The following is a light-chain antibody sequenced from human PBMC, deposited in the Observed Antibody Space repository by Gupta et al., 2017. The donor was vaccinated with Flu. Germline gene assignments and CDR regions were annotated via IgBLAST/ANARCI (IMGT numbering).Light chain of an antibody. V-gene: IGKV2-28*01. Sequence: DIVMTQSPLSLPVTPGEPASISCRSSRSLLHSNGYNYLDWYLQKPGQSPQLLIYLGSNRAAGVPDRFSGSGSGTDFILKISRVEAEDVGVYYCMQALQTPPYTFGQGTKLEIK. J-gene: IGKJ2*01. CDR1: RSLLHSNGYNY. CDR3: MQALQTPPYT. CDR2: LGS.